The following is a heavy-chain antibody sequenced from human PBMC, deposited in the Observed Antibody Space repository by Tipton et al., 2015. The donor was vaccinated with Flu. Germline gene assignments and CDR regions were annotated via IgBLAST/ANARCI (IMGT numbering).Heavy chain of an antibody. CDR2: ISYDGSNK. CDR1: GFTFSSYA. D-gene: IGHD3-22*01. CDR3: ARGGGYDSSGYPSYYYGMDV. J-gene: IGHJ6*02. Sequence: AVSGFTFSSYAMHWVRQAPGKGLEWVAVISYDGSNKYYADSVKGRFTISRDNSKNTLYLQMNSLRAEDTAVYYCARGGGYDSSGYPSYYYGMDVWGQGTTVTVSS. V-gene: IGHV3-30-3*01.